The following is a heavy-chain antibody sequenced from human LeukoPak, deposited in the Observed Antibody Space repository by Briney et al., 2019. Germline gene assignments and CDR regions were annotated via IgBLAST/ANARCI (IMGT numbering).Heavy chain of an antibody. J-gene: IGHJ4*02. CDR3: ARPQPTAARRGTFDS. CDR2: IYHSGST. D-gene: IGHD6-6*01. Sequence: SETLSLTCTVSGGSISSYYWSWIRQPPGKGLEWIGTIYHSGSTYYNPSLKSRVTISVDTSKNAFSLKLNSMTAADPAVYYCARPQPTAARRGTFDSWGQGTLVTVSS. V-gene: IGHV4-59*04. CDR1: GGSISSYY.